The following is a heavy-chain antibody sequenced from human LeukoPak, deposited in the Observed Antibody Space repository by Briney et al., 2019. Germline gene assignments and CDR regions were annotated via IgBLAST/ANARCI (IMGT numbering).Heavy chain of an antibody. CDR2: IYTSGST. D-gene: IGHD3-10*01. J-gene: IGHJ4*02. Sequence: SETLSLTCTVSGGSISSYCWSWIRQPAGKGLEWIGRIYTSGSTNYNPSLKSRVTMSVDTSKNQFSLKLSSVTAADTAVYYCARHCLIRRPITMVRGAIDYWGQGTLVTVSS. CDR3: ARHCLIRRPITMVRGAIDY. CDR1: GGSISSYC. V-gene: IGHV4-4*07.